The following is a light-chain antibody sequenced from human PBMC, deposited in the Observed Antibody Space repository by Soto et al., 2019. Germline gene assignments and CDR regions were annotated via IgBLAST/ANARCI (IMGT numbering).Light chain of an antibody. CDR3: CTFAGTNMV. J-gene: IGLJ2*01. CDR1: SSDVGDY. Sequence: QSALTQPHSLSGSPGQSVTISCAAISSDVGDYVSWYQQYPGRAPKLIIFDVTRRPTGVPDRFSGSKSDDTASLTISGLQAADEAEYFCCTFAGTNMVFGGGTKLTVL. V-gene: IGLV2-11*01. CDR2: DVT.